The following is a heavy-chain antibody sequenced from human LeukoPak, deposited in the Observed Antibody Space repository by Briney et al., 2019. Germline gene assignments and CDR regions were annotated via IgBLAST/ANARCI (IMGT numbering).Heavy chain of an antibody. CDR3: ARGNRVVVVPAAVLYYYYGRDV. D-gene: IGHD2-2*01. CDR2: ISSSSSYI. Sequence: GGSLRLSCAASGFTFSSYSMNWVRQAPGKGLEWVSSISSSSSYIYYADSVKGRFTISRDNAKNSLYLQMNSLRAEDTAVYYCARGNRVVVVPAAVLYYYYGRDVWAQGTTVTVSS. CDR1: GFTFSSYS. V-gene: IGHV3-21*01. J-gene: IGHJ6*02.